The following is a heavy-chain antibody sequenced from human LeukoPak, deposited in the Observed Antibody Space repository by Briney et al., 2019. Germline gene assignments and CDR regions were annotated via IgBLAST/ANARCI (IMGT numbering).Heavy chain of an antibody. J-gene: IGHJ4*02. D-gene: IGHD2-15*01. CDR1: GFTFSSYS. CDR2: ISSSSSYI. V-gene: IGHV3-21*04. Sequence: PGGSLRLSCAASGFTFSSYSMNWVRQAPGKGLEWVSSISSSSSYIYYADSVKGRFTISRDNSKNTLYLQMNSLRAEDTAVYYCASYSHAPYFDYWGQGTLVTVSS. CDR3: ASYSHAPYFDY.